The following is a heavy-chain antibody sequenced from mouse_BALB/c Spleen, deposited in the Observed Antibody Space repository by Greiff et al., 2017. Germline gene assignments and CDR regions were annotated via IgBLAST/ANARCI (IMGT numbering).Heavy chain of an antibody. CDR1: GFTFSSYA. V-gene: IGHV5-9-3*01. J-gene: IGHJ4*01. CDR3: ARQGYGNYDAMDY. D-gene: IGHD2-10*02. Sequence: DVHLVESGGGLVKPGGSLKLSCAASGFTFSSYAMSWVRQTPEKRLEWVATISSGGSYTYYPDSVKGRFTISRDNAKNTLYLQMSSLRSEDTAMYYCARQGYGNYDAMDYWGQGTSVTVSS. CDR2: ISSGGSYT.